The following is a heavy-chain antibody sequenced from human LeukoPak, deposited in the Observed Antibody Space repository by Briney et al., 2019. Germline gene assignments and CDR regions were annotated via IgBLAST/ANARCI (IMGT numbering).Heavy chain of an antibody. CDR3: ARLYSSSWSRGDY. CDR2: IYPGDSDT. Sequence: GESLKISCKGSGYSFTNCWIGWVRQMPGKGLEWMGIIYPGDSDTRYSPSFQGQVTISADKSISTAYLQWSSLKASDTAIYYCARLYSSSWSRGDYWGQGTLVTVSS. J-gene: IGHJ4*02. D-gene: IGHD6-13*01. V-gene: IGHV5-51*01. CDR1: GYSFTNCW.